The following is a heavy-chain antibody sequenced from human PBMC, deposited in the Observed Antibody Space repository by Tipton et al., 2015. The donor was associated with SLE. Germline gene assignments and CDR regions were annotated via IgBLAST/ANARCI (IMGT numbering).Heavy chain of an antibody. V-gene: IGHV4-34*01. CDR3: VRERKYVVRFRELVAPDL. D-gene: IGHD1-26*01. CDR1: GGSFSGYY. CDR2: INHSGST. Sequence: TLSLTCAVYGGSFSGYYWSWIRQPPGKGLEWMGEINHSGSTNYNPSLKSRVTISVDTSKNQFSLKLSSVTAADTAMHYCVRERKYVVRFRELVAPDLWGQGTAITVSS. J-gene: IGHJ3*01.